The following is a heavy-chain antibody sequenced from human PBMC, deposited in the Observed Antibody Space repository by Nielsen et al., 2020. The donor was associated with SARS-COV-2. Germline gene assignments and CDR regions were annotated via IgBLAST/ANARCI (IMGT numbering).Heavy chain of an antibody. CDR3: ARVGYSYTRQIRYYFDY. CDR2: INHSGST. Sequence: SETLSLTCAVYGGSFSGYYWSWIRQPPGKGLEWIGEINHSGSTNYNPSLKSRVTISVDTSKNQFSLKLSSVTAADTAVYYCARVGYSYTRQIRYYFDYWGQGTLVTVSS. CDR1: GGSFSGYY. V-gene: IGHV4-34*01. D-gene: IGHD5-18*01. J-gene: IGHJ4*02.